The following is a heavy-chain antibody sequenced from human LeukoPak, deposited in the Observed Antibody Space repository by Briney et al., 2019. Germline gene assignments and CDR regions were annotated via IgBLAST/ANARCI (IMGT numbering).Heavy chain of an antibody. V-gene: IGHV3-21*04. CDR1: GFTFSSYS. CDR3: AKVGGYDAFDI. CDR2: ISSSSSYI. D-gene: IGHD5-12*01. J-gene: IGHJ3*02. Sequence: GGSLRLSCAASGFTFSSYSMNWVRQAPGKGLEWVSSISSSSSYIYYADSVKGRFTVSRDNAKNSLYLQMNSLRAEDTAVYYCAKVGGYDAFDIWGQGTMVTVSS.